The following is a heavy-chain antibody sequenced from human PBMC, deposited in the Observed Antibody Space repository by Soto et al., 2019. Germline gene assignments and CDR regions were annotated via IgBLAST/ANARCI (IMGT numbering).Heavy chain of an antibody. Sequence: EVQLVESGGGLVQPGGSLRLSCAASGFTFSSYSMNWVRQAPGKGLEWVSYISSSSSTIYYADSVKGRFTISRDNAKNSLELRMNRLRAEDTAVYYCARNEYCSSYCCYAGRGGFDYWGQGTLVTVSS. D-gene: IGHD2-2*01. J-gene: IGHJ4*02. CDR1: GFTFSSYS. CDR3: ARNEYCSSYCCYAGRGGFDY. CDR2: ISSSSSTI. V-gene: IGHV3-48*01.